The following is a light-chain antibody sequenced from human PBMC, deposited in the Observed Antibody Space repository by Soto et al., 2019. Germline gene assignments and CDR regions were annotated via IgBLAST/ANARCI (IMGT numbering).Light chain of an antibody. CDR1: QSVSSTY. Sequence: EIVLTQSPGTLSLSPGERATLSCRASQSVSSTYVAWYQQKSGQAPRLLIYGASSRATGIPDRFSGSGSGTEFTLTISSLQPDDFATYYCQHYNSYSEAFGQGTKVDIK. V-gene: IGKV3-20*01. CDR3: QHYNSYSEA. CDR2: GAS. J-gene: IGKJ1*01.